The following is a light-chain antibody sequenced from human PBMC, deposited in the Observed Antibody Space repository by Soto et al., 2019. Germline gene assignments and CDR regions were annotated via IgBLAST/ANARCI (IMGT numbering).Light chain of an antibody. CDR2: KAS. J-gene: IGKJ2*01. CDR3: QQYNSYSPYT. Sequence: DIQMTQSPSTLSASVGDRVTITCRASQSISSWLAWYQQKPGKAPKLLIYKASSLESGVPPRLSGSGSGPEFTLTISSLQPDDFATYYCQQYNSYSPYTFGQGTKLEIK. CDR1: QSISSW. V-gene: IGKV1-5*03.